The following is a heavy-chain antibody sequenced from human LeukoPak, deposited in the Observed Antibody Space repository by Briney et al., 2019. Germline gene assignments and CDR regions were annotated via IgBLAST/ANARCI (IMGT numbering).Heavy chain of an antibody. CDR2: ISSRSSTI. D-gene: IGHD2-21*01. J-gene: IGHJ4*02. V-gene: IGHV3-48*01. CDR1: GFTFSTYP. Sequence: PGGSLRLSCAASGFTFSTYPMNWVRQAPGKGLEWVSYISSRSSTIYYADSVKGRFTISRDNAKNSLYLQMNNLRAEDTAVYYCARPAADCGGDCYWAFDYWGQGTLVTVSS. CDR3: ARPAADCGGDCYWAFDY.